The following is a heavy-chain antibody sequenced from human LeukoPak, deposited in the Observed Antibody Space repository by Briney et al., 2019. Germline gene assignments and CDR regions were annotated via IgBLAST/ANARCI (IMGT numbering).Heavy chain of an antibody. V-gene: IGHV3-43*02. CDR1: GFTFHNYA. D-gene: IGHD5/OR15-5a*01. J-gene: IGHJ4*02. CDR3: ARDHVYGGADY. Sequence: GGSLRLSCAASGFTFHNYAIHWVRQAPGKGLEWVSLTSGDGITTYFADSVKGRSTISRDNSKSSLFLQMNSLRTEDTALYYCARDHVYGGADYWGQGTLVTVSS. CDR2: TSGDGITT.